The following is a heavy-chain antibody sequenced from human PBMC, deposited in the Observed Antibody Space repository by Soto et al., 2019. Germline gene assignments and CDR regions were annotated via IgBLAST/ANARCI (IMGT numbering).Heavy chain of an antibody. V-gene: IGHV1-3*01. CDR3: ARVGAAAGPYYFDY. D-gene: IGHD6-13*01. CDR1: GYTFTNYA. J-gene: IGHJ4*02. CDR2: INAGNVNT. Sequence: QVQLVQSGAEVKKPGASVKVSCKASGYTFTNYAMHWVRQAPGQRLEWMGWINAGNVNTKYSQKFQGRVTITRDTSASTAYMELSSLRSEDTSVFYCARVGAAAGPYYFDYWGQGTLVTVSS.